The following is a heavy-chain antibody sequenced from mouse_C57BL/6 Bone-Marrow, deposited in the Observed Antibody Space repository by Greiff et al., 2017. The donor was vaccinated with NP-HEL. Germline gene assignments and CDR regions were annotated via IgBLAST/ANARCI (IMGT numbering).Heavy chain of an antibody. V-gene: IGHV2-2*01. CDR1: GFSLTSYG. J-gene: IGHJ3*01. CDR3: ARKGGSSGYWFAY. CDR2: IWSGGST. D-gene: IGHD3-2*02. Sequence: VQLQQSGPGLVQPSQSLSITCTVSGFSLTSYGVHWVRQSPGKGLEWLGVIWSGGSTDYTAAFISRLSISKDNSKSKVFFKMNSLQADDTAIYYCARKGGSSGYWFAYWGQGTLVTVSA.